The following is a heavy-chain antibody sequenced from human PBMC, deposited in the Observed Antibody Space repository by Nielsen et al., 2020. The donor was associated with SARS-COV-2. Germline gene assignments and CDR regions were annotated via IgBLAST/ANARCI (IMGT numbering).Heavy chain of an antibody. CDR2: IYSGGST. CDR3: ARGEGYSSTFDY. V-gene: IGHV3-53*01. Sequence: GESLKISCAASGFTVSSNYMSWVRQAPGKGLEWVSVIYSGGSTYYADSVKGRFTISRHNSKNTLYLQMNSLRAEDTAVYYCARGEGYSSTFDYWGQGTLVTVSS. D-gene: IGHD6-13*01. J-gene: IGHJ4*02. CDR1: GFTVSSNY.